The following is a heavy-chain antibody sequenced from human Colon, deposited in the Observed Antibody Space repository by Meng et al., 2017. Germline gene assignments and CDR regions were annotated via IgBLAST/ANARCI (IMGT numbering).Heavy chain of an antibody. CDR1: GFTFSSYE. J-gene: IGHJ4*02. CDR2: ISSSGGTI. CDR3: ARDDYSDSSGLGY. D-gene: IGHD3-22*01. V-gene: IGHV3-48*03. Sequence: GASLKISCAASGFTFSSYEMNWVRQAPGKGLEWVSYISSSGGTIYYADSVKGRFTISRDNAKKSMYLQMNSLSAEDTAVYYCARDDYSDSSGLGYWGQGTLVTVSS.